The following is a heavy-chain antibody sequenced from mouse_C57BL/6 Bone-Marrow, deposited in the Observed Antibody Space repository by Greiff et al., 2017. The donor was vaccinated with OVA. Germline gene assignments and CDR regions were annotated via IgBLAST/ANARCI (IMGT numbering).Heavy chain of an antibody. CDR1: GYTFTDYY. V-gene: IGHV1-26*01. CDR3: ARDYYGSSWYFDV. Sequence: VQLQQSGPELVKPGASVKISCKASGYTFTDYYMNWVKQSHGQSLEWIGDINPNNGGTSYNQKFKGKATLTVDKSSSTAYMEHRSLTSEDSAVYYCARDYYGSSWYFDVWGTGTTVTVSS. J-gene: IGHJ1*03. D-gene: IGHD1-1*01. CDR2: INPNNGGT.